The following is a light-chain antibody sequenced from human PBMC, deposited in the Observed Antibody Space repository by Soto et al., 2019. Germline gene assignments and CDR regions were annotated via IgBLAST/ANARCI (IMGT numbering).Light chain of an antibody. CDR3: SAYAGRDIWV. Sequence: QSALTQPPSASGSRGQSVTISCTGTSVDINYVSWFQQHPGKAPKLIICEVTKRPSGVPDRFSGSKSGNTASLTVSGLQDDEEADYYCSAYAGRDIWVFGGGTQLTVL. CDR2: EVT. J-gene: IGLJ3*02. CDR1: SVDINY. V-gene: IGLV2-8*01.